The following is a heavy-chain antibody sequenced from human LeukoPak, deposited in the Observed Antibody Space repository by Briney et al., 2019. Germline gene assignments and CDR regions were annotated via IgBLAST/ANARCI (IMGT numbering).Heavy chain of an antibody. CDR3: ATDISTHHFGS. D-gene: IGHD3-9*01. CDR1: GISFRSYG. CDR2: IWYDASNK. J-gene: IGHJ4*02. Sequence: GRSLRLSCAASGISFRSYGMHWVRQAPGKGLEWVTFIWYDASNKYYAESVKGRFTISRDNSRNTVFLQMNSLRAEDTAIYYCATDISTHHFGSWGQGTLVTVSS. V-gene: IGHV3-33*01.